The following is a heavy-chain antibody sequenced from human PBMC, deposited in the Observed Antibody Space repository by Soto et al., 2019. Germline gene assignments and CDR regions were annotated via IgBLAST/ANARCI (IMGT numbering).Heavy chain of an antibody. CDR2: IIPIFGTA. CDR3: ARDRGYSYGPQGYFDY. V-gene: IGHV1-69*13. D-gene: IGHD5-18*01. CDR1: GGTFSSYA. J-gene: IGHJ4*02. Sequence: GASVKVSCKASGGTFSSYAISWVRQAPGQGLEWMGGIIPIFGTANYAQKFQGRVTITADESTSTAYMELSSLRSEDTAVYYCARDRGYSYGPQGYFDYWGQGTLVTVSS.